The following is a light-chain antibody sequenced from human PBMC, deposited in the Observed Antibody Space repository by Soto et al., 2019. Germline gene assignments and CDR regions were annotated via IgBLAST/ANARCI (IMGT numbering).Light chain of an antibody. V-gene: IGLV2-23*01. CDR2: EGS. Sequence: QSALTQPASVSGSHGQSITISCTGTSSDVVSYNLVSWYQQHPGKAPKLMIYEGSKRPSGVSNRFSGSKSGNTASLTISGLQAEDEADYYCCSYAGSSSVVFGGWTQLTVL. CDR1: SSDVVSYNL. CDR3: CSYAGSSSVV. J-gene: IGLJ2*01.